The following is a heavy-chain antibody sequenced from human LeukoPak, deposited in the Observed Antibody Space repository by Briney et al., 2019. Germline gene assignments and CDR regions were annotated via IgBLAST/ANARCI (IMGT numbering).Heavy chain of an antibody. CDR2: IKQDGSEK. CDR3: ARGAYDSSGYYHYYFDY. D-gene: IGHD3-22*01. J-gene: IGHJ4*02. V-gene: IGHV3-7*01. Sequence: GESLRLSCAASGFTFSSYWMSWVRQAPGKGLEWVANIKQDGSEKYYVDSVKGRFTISRDNAKNSLYLQMNSLRAEDTAVYYCARGAYDSSGYYHYYFDYWGQGTLVTVSS. CDR1: GFTFSSYW.